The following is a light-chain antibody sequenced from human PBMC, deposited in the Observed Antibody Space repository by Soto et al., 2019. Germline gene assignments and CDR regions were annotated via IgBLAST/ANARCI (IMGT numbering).Light chain of an antibody. CDR3: SAYTTTSTLI. J-gene: IGLJ1*01. CDR1: SSDVGGYIY. Sequence: QSALTQPRSVSGSPGQSVTISCTGTSSDVGGYIYVSWYQQYPAKAPKVMIYDVSRRPSGVPDRFSGSKSGNTASPIISGLQTEDEADYYCSAYTTTSTLIFGTGTKLTVL. CDR2: DVS. V-gene: IGLV2-11*01.